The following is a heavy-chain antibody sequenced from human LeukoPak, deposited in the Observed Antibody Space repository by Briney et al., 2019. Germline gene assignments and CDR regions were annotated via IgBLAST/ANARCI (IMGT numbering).Heavy chain of an antibody. CDR1: GGSISSGGYY. Sequence: SQTLSLTCTVSGGSISSGGYYWSWIRQHPGKGLEWIGYIYYSGSTYYNPSLKSRVTISADTSKNQFSLKLSSVSAADTAVYYCARIAVAGTGLVYWGQGTLVTVSS. D-gene: IGHD6-19*01. CDR2: IYYSGST. V-gene: IGHV4-31*03. CDR3: ARIAVAGTGLVY. J-gene: IGHJ4*02.